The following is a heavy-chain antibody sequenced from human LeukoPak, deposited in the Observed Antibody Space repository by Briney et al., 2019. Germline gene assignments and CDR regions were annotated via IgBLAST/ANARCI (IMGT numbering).Heavy chain of an antibody. CDR3: AKDRGGAGMYYYYYYGMDV. V-gene: IGHV3-53*05. CDR2: IHTGGST. J-gene: IGHJ6*02. CDR1: GFTVSSNY. D-gene: IGHD3-10*01. Sequence: GGSLRLSCAASGFTVSSNYMSWVRQAPGKGLEWVSVIHTGGSTYYADSVKGRFTISRDTSNNTLYLQMNSLRAEDTAVYYCAKDRGGAGMYYYYYYGMDVWGQGTTVTVSS.